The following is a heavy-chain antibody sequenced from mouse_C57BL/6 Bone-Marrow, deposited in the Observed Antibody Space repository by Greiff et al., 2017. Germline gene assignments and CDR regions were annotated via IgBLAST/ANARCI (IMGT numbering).Heavy chain of an antibody. Sequence: DVKLVESEGGLVQPGSSMKLSCTASGFTFSDYYMAWVRQVPEKGLEWVANINYDGSSTYYLDSLKSRFIISRDNAKNILYLQMSSLKSEDTATYYCARDLPFDDWGQGTTLTVSS. CDR2: INYDGSST. CDR3: ARDLPFDD. V-gene: IGHV5-16*01. J-gene: IGHJ2*01. CDR1: GFTFSDYY.